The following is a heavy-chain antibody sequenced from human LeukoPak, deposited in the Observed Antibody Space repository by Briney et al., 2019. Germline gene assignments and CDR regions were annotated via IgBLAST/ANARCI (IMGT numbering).Heavy chain of an antibody. CDR1: GGSFSGYY. D-gene: IGHD2-21*01. V-gene: IGHV4-34*01. J-gene: IGHJ4*02. CDR2: INHSGST. Sequence: SETLSLTCAVYGGSFSGYYWSWIRQPPGRGLEWIGEINHSGSTNYNPSLKSRVTISVDTSKNQFSLKLSSVTAADTAVYYCARDLGRGYCGGDCYPGTFDYWGQGTLVTVSS. CDR3: ARDLGRGYCGGDCYPGTFDY.